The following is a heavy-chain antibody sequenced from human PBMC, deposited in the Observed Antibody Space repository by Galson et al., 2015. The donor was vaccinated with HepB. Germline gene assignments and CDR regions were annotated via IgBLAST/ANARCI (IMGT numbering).Heavy chain of an antibody. J-gene: IGHJ4*02. CDR3: ASETSGRDSSGYYRYFDY. CDR2: IYSGGIT. D-gene: IGHD3-22*01. Sequence: SLRLSCAASGFTVSSNYMSWVRQAPGKGLEWVSVIYSGGITYYADSVKGRFTISRDNSKNTLYLQMNSLRAEDTAVYYCASETSGRDSSGYYRYFDYWGQGTLVTVSS. CDR1: GFTVSSNY. V-gene: IGHV3-53*01.